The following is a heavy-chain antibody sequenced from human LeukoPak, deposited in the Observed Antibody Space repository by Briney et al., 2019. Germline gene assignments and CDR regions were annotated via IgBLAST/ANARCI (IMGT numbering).Heavy chain of an antibody. V-gene: IGHV4-39*01. CDR2: IYYSGST. D-gene: IGHD6-13*01. CDR1: GGSISSSSYF. J-gene: IGHJ6*02. Sequence: PSETLSLTCTVSGGSISSSSYFWGWIRQPPGKGLEWIGSIYYSGSTYYNPSLKSRVTMSVDTSKNRFSLKLSSVTAADTAVYYCATTSIAAAPPLYYYYYGMDVWGQGTTVTVSS. CDR3: ATTSIAAAPPLYYYYYGMDV.